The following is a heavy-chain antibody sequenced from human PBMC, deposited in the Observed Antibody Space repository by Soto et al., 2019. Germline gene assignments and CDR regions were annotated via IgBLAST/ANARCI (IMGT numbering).Heavy chain of an antibody. D-gene: IGHD6-19*01. V-gene: IGHV1-8*01. Sequence: QVQLVQSGAEVKKPWASGKLSCKASGYTFTSYDINWVRPATGQGLEWMGWMNPKSGNTGYAEKFQGRVTMTRNTSITTAYVELSGLRSEDTAVYYCARERSSGWEVDYWGQGTLVTVSS. CDR1: GYTFTSYD. CDR2: MNPKSGNT. CDR3: ARERSSGWEVDY. J-gene: IGHJ4*02.